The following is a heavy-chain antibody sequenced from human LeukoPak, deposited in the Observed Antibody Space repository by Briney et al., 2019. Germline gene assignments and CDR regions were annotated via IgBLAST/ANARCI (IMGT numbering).Heavy chain of an antibody. Sequence: GSLRLSCTFSGVTFGNSAISWVRQAPGKGLEWIGEINHSGSTNYNPSLKSRVTISVDTSKNQFSLKLSFVTAADTAVYYCARGLRFLVVWGQGTTVTVSS. V-gene: IGHV4-34*01. CDR3: ARGLRFLVV. CDR1: GVTFGNSA. J-gene: IGHJ6*02. CDR2: INHSGST. D-gene: IGHD3-3*01.